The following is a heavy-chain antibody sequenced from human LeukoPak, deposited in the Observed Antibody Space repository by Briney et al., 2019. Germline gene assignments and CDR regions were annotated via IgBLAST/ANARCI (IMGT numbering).Heavy chain of an antibody. J-gene: IGHJ3*02. V-gene: IGHV3-23*01. CDR2: ITGSGSST. D-gene: IGHD6-19*01. CDR3: AKDRSSGWYDAFDI. CDR1: GFTFSTYA. Sequence: GGSLRLSCAASGFTFSTYAMSWVRQAPGKGLEWVSSITGSGSSTYYADSVKGRFTISRDKSKNTLYLQLNSLRAEDTAVYYCAKDRSSGWYDAFDIWGQGTMVTVSS.